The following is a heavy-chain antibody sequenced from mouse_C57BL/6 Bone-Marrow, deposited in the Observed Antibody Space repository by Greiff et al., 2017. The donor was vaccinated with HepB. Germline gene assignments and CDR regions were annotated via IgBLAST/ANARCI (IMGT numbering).Heavy chain of an antibody. CDR1: GYTFTSYW. J-gene: IGHJ1*03. Sequence: QVQLQQPGAELVKPGASVKLSCKASGYTFTSYWMHWVKQRPGRGLEWSGRIDPNSGGTKYNEKFKSKATLTVDKPSSTAYMQLSSLTSEDSAVYYCASHGYYHFDVWGTGTTVTVSS. V-gene: IGHV1-72*01. CDR3: ASHGYYHFDV. CDR2: IDPNSGGT. D-gene: IGHD2-3*01.